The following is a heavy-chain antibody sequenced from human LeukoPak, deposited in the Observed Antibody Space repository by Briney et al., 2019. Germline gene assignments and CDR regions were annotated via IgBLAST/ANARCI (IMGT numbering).Heavy chain of an antibody. CDR1: GDSVSSNSAA. J-gene: IGHJ5*02. CDR2: TYYRSKWYN. CDR3: ARDRRTVGSGSYWRLWFDP. D-gene: IGHD3-10*01. V-gene: IGHV6-1*01. Sequence: SQTLSLTCTISGDSVSSNSAAWKWIRQSPSRGLEWLGRTYYRSKWYNDYAGSVKSRITINPDTSKNQFSLQLNSVTPEDTAVYYCARDRRTVGSGSYWRLWFDPWGQGTLVTVSS.